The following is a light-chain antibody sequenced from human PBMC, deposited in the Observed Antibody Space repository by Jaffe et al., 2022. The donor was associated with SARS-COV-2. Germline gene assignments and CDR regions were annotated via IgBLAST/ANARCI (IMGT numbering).Light chain of an antibody. Sequence: DIVMTQSPLSLNVTPGEPASMSCRSSESLLQKDGYNYLGWYVQKSGQSPQVLIYVASTRASGVPDRFSGSGSGTDFTLRISRVEAEDVGVYYCMQVLQTPFAFGQGTRLEIK. J-gene: IGKJ2*01. CDR3: MQVLQTPFA. V-gene: IGKV2-28*01. CDR1: ESLLQKDGYNY. CDR2: VAS.